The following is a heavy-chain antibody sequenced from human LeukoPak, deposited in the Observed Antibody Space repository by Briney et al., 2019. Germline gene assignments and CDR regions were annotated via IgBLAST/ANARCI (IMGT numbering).Heavy chain of an antibody. CDR2: MYYTGNT. CDR1: GGSISSSSYY. D-gene: IGHD3-16*01. V-gene: IGHV4-39*01. J-gene: IGHJ4*02. Sequence: SETLSLTCTVSGGSISSSSYYWGWIRQPPGKGLEWIGSMYYTGNTYSNPSLKSRVTISVDTSKNQFSLKLSSVTAADTAVYFCARHAYTVIAMVNYHFDYWGQGTLVTVSS. CDR3: ARHAYTVIAMVNYHFDY.